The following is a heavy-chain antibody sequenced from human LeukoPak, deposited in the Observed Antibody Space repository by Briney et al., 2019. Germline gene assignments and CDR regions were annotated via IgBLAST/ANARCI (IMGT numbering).Heavy chain of an antibody. CDR3: AREGGPYRPLDY. Sequence: SETLSLTCTVSGGSTSSSSFYWGWIRQPPGKGLECIGRISYSGRTYYNPSLQSRVTMSVDMSENHISLRLTSVTAADTAVYYCAREGGPYRPLDYSGQGTLVTVSS. V-gene: IGHV4-39*07. CDR2: ISYSGRT. CDR1: GGSTSSSSFY. J-gene: IGHJ4*02.